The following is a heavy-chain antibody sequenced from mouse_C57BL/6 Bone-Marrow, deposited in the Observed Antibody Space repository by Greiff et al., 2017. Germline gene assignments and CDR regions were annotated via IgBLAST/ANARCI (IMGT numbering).Heavy chain of an antibody. Sequence: QVQLQQSGAELVKPGASVKMSCKASGYTFTSYWITWVKQRPGQGLEWIGDIYPGSGSTNYNEKFKSKATLTVDTSSSTAYMQLSSLTSEDSAVYYCSGRNYYGGSQPFDYWGQGTTLTVSS. V-gene: IGHV1-55*01. J-gene: IGHJ2*01. D-gene: IGHD1-1*01. CDR1: GYTFTSYW. CDR2: IYPGSGST. CDR3: SGRNYYGGSQPFDY.